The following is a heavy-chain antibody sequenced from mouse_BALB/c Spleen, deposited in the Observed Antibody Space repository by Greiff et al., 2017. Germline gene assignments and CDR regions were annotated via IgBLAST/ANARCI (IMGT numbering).Heavy chain of an antibody. CDR2: ISSGGSYT. Sequence: DVHLVESGGDLVKPGGSLKLSCAASGFTFSSYGMSWVRQTPDKRLEWVATISSGGSYTYYPDSVKGRFTISRDNAKNTLYLQMSSLKSEDTAMYYCARGGGYDSRYFDVWGAGTTVTVSS. J-gene: IGHJ1*01. D-gene: IGHD2-4*01. CDR1: GFTFSSYG. CDR3: ARGGGYDSRYFDV. V-gene: IGHV5-6*01.